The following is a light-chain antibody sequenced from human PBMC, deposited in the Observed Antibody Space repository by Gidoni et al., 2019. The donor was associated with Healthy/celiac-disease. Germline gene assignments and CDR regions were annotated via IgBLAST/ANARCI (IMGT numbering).Light chain of an antibody. CDR1: QSVSSSY. Sequence: ELVLTQSPGTLSLSPGERATLSCRASQSVSSSYLAWYQQKPGQAPRLLIYGASSRATGIPDRFSGSGSGTDFTLTISRLETEDFAVYYCQQYGSSQITFGQGTRLEIK. V-gene: IGKV3-20*01. CDR3: QQYGSSQIT. J-gene: IGKJ5*01. CDR2: GAS.